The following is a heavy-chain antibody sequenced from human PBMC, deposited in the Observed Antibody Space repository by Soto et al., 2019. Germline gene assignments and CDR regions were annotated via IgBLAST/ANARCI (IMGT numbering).Heavy chain of an antibody. V-gene: IGHV4-4*07. CDR2: IYTSGST. D-gene: IGHD1-26*01. CDR3: ASARSGSYYGAYYFDY. CDR1: GGSISSYY. Sequence: KPSETLSLTCTVSGGSISSYYWSWIRQPAGKGLEWIGRIYTSGSTNYNPSLKSRVTMSVDTSKNQFSLKLSSVTAADTAVYYCASARSGSYYGAYYFDYWGQGTLVTVSS. J-gene: IGHJ4*02.